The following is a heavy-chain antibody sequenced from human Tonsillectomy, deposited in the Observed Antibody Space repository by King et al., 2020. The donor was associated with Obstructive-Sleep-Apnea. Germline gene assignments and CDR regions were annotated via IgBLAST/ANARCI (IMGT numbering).Heavy chain of an antibody. Sequence: LQLQESGPGLVKPSETLSLTCTVSGGSISSSNYYWGWIRQPPGKGLEWIGTMYYSGSTYYNPPLKSRVTISVDTSKNEYSLRMTSVPAADTAWYYCVRGTYGGYVVAEAYDIWGQGTMVTVS. J-gene: IGHJ3*02. CDR2: MYYSGST. D-gene: IGHD4-17*01. CDR1: GGSISSSNYY. CDR3: VRGTYGGYVVAEAYDI. V-gene: IGHV4-39*07.